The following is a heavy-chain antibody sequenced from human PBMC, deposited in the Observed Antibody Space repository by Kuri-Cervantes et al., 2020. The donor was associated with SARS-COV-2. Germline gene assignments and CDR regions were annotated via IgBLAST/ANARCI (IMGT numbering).Heavy chain of an antibody. Sequence: GESLKISCAASGFTFSSYSMNWVRQAPGKGLEWVSSISSSSSYIYYADSVKGRFTISRDNAKNSLYLQMNSLRAKDTAVYYCARDPPRYYDSSGYYFDYWGQGTLVTVSS. D-gene: IGHD3-22*01. J-gene: IGHJ4*02. CDR2: ISSSSSYI. CDR1: GFTFSSYS. V-gene: IGHV3-21*01. CDR3: ARDPPRYYDSSGYYFDY.